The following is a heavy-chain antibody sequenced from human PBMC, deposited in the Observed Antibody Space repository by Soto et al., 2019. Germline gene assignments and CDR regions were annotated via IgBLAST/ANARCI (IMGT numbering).Heavy chain of an antibody. Sequence: EVPLVESGGGLVQPGGSLRLSCAASGFTFSSYDMHWVRQATGKGLEWVSAIGTAGDTYYPGSVKGRFTISRENAKNSLYLQMNSLRAGDTAVYYCARGGLGNYYYGMDVWGQGTTVTVSS. CDR2: IGTAGDT. J-gene: IGHJ6*02. D-gene: IGHD7-27*01. CDR1: GFTFSSYD. V-gene: IGHV3-13*01. CDR3: ARGGLGNYYYGMDV.